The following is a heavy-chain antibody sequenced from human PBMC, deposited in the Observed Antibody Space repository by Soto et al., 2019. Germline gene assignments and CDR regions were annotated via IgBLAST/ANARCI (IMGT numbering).Heavy chain of an antibody. D-gene: IGHD3-22*01. CDR2: IYYSGST. V-gene: IGHV4-59*01. J-gene: IGHJ4*02. CDR1: GGSISSYY. CDR3: AREGGYYYYDSSGYYLRRCYFDY. Sequence: SETLSLTCTVSGGSISSYYWSWIRQPPGKGLEWIGYIYYSGSTNYNPSLKSRVTISVDTSKNQFSLKLSSVTAADTAVYYCAREGGYYYYDSSGYYLRRCYFDYWGQGTLVTVSS.